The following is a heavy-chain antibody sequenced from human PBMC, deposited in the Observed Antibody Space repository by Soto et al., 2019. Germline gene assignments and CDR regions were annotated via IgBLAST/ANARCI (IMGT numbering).Heavy chain of an antibody. CDR3: AKDPSPYGDGKRFDP. CDR1: GFTFSSYA. CDR2: ISGSGGST. J-gene: IGHJ5*02. D-gene: IGHD4-17*01. Sequence: LRLSCAASGFTFSSYAMSWVRQAPGKGLEWVSAISGSGGSTYYADSVKGRFTISRDNSKNTLYLQMNSLRAEDTAVYYCAKDPSPYGDGKRFDPWGQGTLVPVSS. V-gene: IGHV3-23*01.